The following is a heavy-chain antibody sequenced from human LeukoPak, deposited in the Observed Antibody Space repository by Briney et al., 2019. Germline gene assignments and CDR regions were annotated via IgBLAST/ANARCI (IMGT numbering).Heavy chain of an antibody. J-gene: IGHJ4*01. CDR1: GFTFSNYA. CDR2: ISNDGNDR. Sequence: GGSLRLSCEVSGFTFSNYALHWVRQAPGRGPEWVAVISNDGNDRYYADSVKGRFAISRDDSKNSLYLQMNSLRAEDTAVYYCATHLESGSLYKPFDFWGHGTLVIVSS. D-gene: IGHD3-10*01. CDR3: ATHLESGSLYKPFDF. V-gene: IGHV3-30*09.